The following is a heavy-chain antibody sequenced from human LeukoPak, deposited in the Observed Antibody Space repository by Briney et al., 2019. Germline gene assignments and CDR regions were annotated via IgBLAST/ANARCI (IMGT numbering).Heavy chain of an antibody. D-gene: IGHD3-22*01. V-gene: IGHV3-23*01. CDR3: ASPAGSPYYGDAFDI. J-gene: IGHJ3*02. Sequence: PGGSLRLSCAASGFTFSSYAMSWVRQAPGKGLEWVSAISGSGGSTYYADSVKGRFTISRDNSKNTLYLQMNSLRAEDTAVYYCASPAGSPYYGDAFDIWGQGTMVTVPS. CDR2: ISGSGGST. CDR1: GFTFSSYA.